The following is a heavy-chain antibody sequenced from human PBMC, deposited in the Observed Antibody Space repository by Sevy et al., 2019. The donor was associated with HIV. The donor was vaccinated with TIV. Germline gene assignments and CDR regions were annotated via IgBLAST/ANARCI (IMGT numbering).Heavy chain of an antibody. V-gene: IGHV3-48*01. D-gene: IGHD5-12*01. J-gene: IGHJ6*02. CDR3: AREGGYTGQGMDV. CDR2: IDSSSSNR. CDR1: GFTFSSYS. Sequence: GGSLRLSCAASGFTFSSYSMNWVRQAPGKGLEWLSYIDSSSSNRYYAESVKGRFTVTRDNAKKSLYVQMNRLRGEDTALYYYAREGGYTGQGMDVWGQGTTVTVSS.